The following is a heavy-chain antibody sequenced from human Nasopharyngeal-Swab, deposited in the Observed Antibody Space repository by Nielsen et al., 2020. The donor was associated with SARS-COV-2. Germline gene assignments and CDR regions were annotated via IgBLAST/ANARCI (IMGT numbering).Heavy chain of an antibody. CDR3: ARDQSSGWPLDY. J-gene: IGHJ4*02. D-gene: IGHD6-19*01. Sequence: WVRQAPGQGLEWMGGIIPILGTANYAQKFQGRVTITADESTSTAYMELSSLRSEDTAVYYCARDQSSGWPLDYWGQGTLVTVSS. V-gene: IGHV1-69*01. CDR2: IIPILGTA.